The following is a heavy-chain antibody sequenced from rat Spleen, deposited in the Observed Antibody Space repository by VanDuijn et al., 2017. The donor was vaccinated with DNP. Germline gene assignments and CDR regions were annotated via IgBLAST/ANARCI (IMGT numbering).Heavy chain of an antibody. V-gene: IGHV5-31*01. J-gene: IGHJ2*01. D-gene: IGHD1-4*01. CDR2: ITSGAGTT. CDR1: GFTFSNYW. CDR3: TRGSSLPGYLDY. Sequence: EVQLVETGGGLVQPGRSLKLSCVASGFTFSNYWMYWIRQVPGKGLEWIASITSGAGTTSYADSVKGRFTVSRDDARNTLYLQMDSLWSEDTATYYCTRGSSLPGYLDYWGQGVLVTVSS.